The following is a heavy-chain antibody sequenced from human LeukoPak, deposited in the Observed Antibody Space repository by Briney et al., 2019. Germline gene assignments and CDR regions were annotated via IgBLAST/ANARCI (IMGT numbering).Heavy chain of an antibody. CDR2: ISGSGGST. J-gene: IGHJ3*01. Sequence: GGSLRLSCAATGFTFSSYAMSWVRQAPGKGLEWVLAISGSGGSTYYADSVKGRFTISRDNSKNTLYLQMNSLRAEDTAVYYCAKFGSYYPIDAFDVWGQGTMVTVSS. CDR1: GFTFSSYA. D-gene: IGHD1-26*01. V-gene: IGHV3-23*01. CDR3: AKFGSYYPIDAFDV.